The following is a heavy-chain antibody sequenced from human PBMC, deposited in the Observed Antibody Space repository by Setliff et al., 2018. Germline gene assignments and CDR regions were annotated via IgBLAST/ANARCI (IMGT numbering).Heavy chain of an antibody. J-gene: IGHJ3*02. Sequence: SETLSLTCAVSGYSISSDSYWGWIRQPPGKGLEWIASIYHTGSTYYNPSLKSRITMSVDTSKNQFSLKLNSVTTADTAVYYCARSICSGSYCSYDAYDIWGQGTMVTVSS. CDR3: ARSICSGSYCSYDAYDI. CDR2: IYHTGST. V-gene: IGHV4-38-2*01. D-gene: IGHD2-15*01. CDR1: GYSISSDSY.